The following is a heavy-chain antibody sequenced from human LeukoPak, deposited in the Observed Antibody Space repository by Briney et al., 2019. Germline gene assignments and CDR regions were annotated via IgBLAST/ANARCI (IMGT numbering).Heavy chain of an antibody. CDR3: VSDHHRRLYDSHARDTFDI. CDR1: GFIFSSYT. CDR2: IGSSIGTI. D-gene: IGHD3-22*01. J-gene: IGHJ3*02. V-gene: IGHV3-48*01. Sequence: PRRSLRLSCAVSGFIFSSYTMDWVRQAPGKGLEWVSYIGSSIGTIFYADSVRGRFTISRRNDKHSLYLEMNSLRAEARAVYYCVSDHHRRLYDSHARDTFDIWGKGTMVTVSS.